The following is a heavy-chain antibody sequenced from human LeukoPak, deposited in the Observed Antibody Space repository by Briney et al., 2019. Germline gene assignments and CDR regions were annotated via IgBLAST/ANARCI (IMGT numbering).Heavy chain of an antibody. J-gene: IGHJ6*02. Sequence: SVKVSCKASGGTFSSYAISWVRQAPGQGLGWMGRIIPILGIAHYAQKFQGRVTITADKSTSTAYMELSSLRSEDTAVYYCARDRVVATELANYYYYGMDVWGQGTTVTVSS. CDR2: IIPILGIA. V-gene: IGHV1-69*04. CDR1: GGTFSSYA. CDR3: ARDRVVATELANYYYYGMDV. D-gene: IGHD5-12*01.